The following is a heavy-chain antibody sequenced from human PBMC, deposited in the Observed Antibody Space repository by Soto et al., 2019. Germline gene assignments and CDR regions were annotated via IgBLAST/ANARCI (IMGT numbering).Heavy chain of an antibody. CDR3: AKTLAATTHCFEY. D-gene: IGHD2-15*01. Sequence: GGSLRLSCAASGFTFSSYGMHWVRQAPGKGLEWVAVISYDGSNKYYADSVKGRFTISRDNSKNTLYLQMNSLRAEDTAVYYCAKTLAATTHCFEYWGQGTLVTVSS. CDR2: ISYDGSNK. CDR1: GFTFSSYG. J-gene: IGHJ4*02. V-gene: IGHV3-30*18.